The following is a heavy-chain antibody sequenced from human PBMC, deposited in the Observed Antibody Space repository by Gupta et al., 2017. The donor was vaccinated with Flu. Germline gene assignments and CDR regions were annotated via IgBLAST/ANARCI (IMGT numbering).Heavy chain of an antibody. CDR1: GYTFTSYY. CDR3: ARDPTDYARAFDI. D-gene: IGHD4-17*01. J-gene: IGHJ3*02. V-gene: IGHV1-46*01. Sequence: QVQLVQSGAEVKKPGASVKVSCKASGYTFTSYYMHWVRQAPGQGLEWMGIINPSGGSTSYAQKFQGRVTMTRDTSTSTVYMELSRLRSEDTAVYYCARDPTDYARAFDIWGQGTMVTVSS. CDR2: INPSGGST.